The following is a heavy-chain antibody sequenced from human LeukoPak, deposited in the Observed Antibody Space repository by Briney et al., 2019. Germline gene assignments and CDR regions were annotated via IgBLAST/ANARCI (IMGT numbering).Heavy chain of an antibody. V-gene: IGHV4-38-2*01. D-gene: IGHD1-26*01. CDR3: ARHLWELWGRYFDY. CDR2: IYHSGST. J-gene: IGHJ4*02. CDR1: GYSISSGYY. Sequence: KPSETRSLTCAVSGYSISSGYYWGWIRQPPGKVLEWIGSIYHSGSTYYNPSLKSRVTISVDTSKNQFSLKLSSVTAADTAVYYCARHLWELWGRYFDYWGQGTLVTVSS.